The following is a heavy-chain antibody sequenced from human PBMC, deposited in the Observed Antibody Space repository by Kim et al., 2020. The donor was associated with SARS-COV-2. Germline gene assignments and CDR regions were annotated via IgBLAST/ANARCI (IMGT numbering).Heavy chain of an antibody. CDR3: AGERYSGYDYWFDP. D-gene: IGHD5-12*01. CDR1: GGSISSYY. CDR2: IYYSGST. Sequence: SETLSLTCTVSGGSISSYYWSWIRQPPGKGLEWIGYIYYSGSTNYNPSLKSRVTISVDTSKNQFSLKLSSVTTADTAVYYCAGERYSGYDYWFDPWGQGTLVTVSS. V-gene: IGHV4-59*01. J-gene: IGHJ5*02.